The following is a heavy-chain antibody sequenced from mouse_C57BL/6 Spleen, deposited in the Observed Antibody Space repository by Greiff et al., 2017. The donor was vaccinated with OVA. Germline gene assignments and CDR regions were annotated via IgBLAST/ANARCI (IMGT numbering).Heavy chain of an antibody. CDR1: GYTFTSYW. CDR2: IYTSDSET. Sequence: QVQLQQPGAELVRPGSSVKLSCKASGYTFTSYWMDWVKQRPGQGLEWIGNIYTSDSETHYNQKFKDKATLTVDKSSSTAYMQLSSLTSEDSAVYYCARAYGSSYEFAYWGQGTLVTVSA. V-gene: IGHV1-61*01. D-gene: IGHD1-1*01. CDR3: ARAYGSSYEFAY. J-gene: IGHJ3*01.